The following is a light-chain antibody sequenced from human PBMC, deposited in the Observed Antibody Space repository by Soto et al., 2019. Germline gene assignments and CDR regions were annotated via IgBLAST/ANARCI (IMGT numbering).Light chain of an antibody. V-gene: IGLV2-8*01. J-gene: IGLJ1*01. CDR1: KNDVGFYDF. Sequence: QSVLTQPPSASGSPGQSVTISCTGTKNDVGFYDFVSWYQHHPGKAPRLIIYEVVQRPSGVPDRFSGSKSGNTASLTVSGFQAADEADYFCKSYAGSNTYVFGSGTKVTVL. CDR2: EVV. CDR3: KSYAGSNTYV.